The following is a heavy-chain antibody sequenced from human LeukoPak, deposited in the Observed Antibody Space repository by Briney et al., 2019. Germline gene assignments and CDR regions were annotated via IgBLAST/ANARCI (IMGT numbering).Heavy chain of an antibody. CDR2: INHSGST. V-gene: IGHV4-34*01. CDR3: ARGSEDSYYYDSSGYYLKLFDY. D-gene: IGHD3-22*01. Sequence: SETLSLTCTVSGGSISSYYWSWIRQPPGKGLEWIGEINHSGSTNYNPSLKSRVTISVDTSKNQFSLKLSSVTAADTAVYYCARGSEDSYYYDSSGYYLKLFDYWGQGTLVTVSS. J-gene: IGHJ4*02. CDR1: GGSISSYY.